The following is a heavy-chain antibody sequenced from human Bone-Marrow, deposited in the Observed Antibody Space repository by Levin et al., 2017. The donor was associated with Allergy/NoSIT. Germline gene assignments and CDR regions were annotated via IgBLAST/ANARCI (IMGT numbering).Heavy chain of an antibody. CDR1: GFTFDDYA. V-gene: IGHV3-9*01. J-gene: IGHJ6*02. D-gene: IGHD3/OR15-3a*01. CDR2: ISWNSGSI. Sequence: GGSLRLSCAASGFTFDDYAMHWVRQAPGKGLEWVSGISWNSGSIGYADSVKGRFTISRDNAKNSLYLQMNSLRAEDTALYYCAKAPMDDYYYYGMDVWGQGTTVTVSS. CDR3: AKAPMDDYYYYGMDV.